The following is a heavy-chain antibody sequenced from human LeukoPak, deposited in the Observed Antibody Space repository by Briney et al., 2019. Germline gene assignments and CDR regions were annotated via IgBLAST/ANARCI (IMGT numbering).Heavy chain of an antibody. CDR1: GGSISSSSYY. V-gene: IGHV4-39*01. D-gene: IGHD5-18*01. Sequence: SETLSLTCTVSGGSISSSSYYWGWIRQPPGKGLEWIGSIYYSGSTYYNPSLKSRVTISVDTSKNQFSLKLSSVTAADTAVYYCATLGSGYSYGYGGYWGQGTLVTVSS. CDR3: ATLGSGYSYGYGGY. CDR2: IYYSGST. J-gene: IGHJ4*02.